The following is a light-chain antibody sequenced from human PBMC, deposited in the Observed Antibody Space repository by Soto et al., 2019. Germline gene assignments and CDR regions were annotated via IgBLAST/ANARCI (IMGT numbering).Light chain of an antibody. V-gene: IGLV2-11*01. CDR1: SSDVGVYKY. CDR2: DVT. CDR3: CSYAGSYVI. J-gene: IGLJ2*01. Sequence: QSALTQPRSVSGSPGQSVTISCTGTSSDVGVYKYVSWYQQHPGKAPKLMIYDVTKRPSGVPDRFSGSESGNTASLTISGLQAEDEADYYCCSYAGSYVIFGGGTKVTVL.